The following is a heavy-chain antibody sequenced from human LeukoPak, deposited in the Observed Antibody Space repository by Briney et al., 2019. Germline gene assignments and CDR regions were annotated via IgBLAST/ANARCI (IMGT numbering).Heavy chain of an antibody. CDR3: ARVKWSSAWSGY. D-gene: IGHD6-19*01. CDR1: GFTFSVYG. CDR2: ISNSGSTV. Sequence: PGGSPRLSCAASGFTFSVYGMNWVRQAPGKGLEWVSYISNSGSTVTYADSVKGRFTISRDNAKNSLYLQMSSLRVEDTAVYYCARVKWSSAWSGYWGQGVLVTVSS. V-gene: IGHV3-48*01. J-gene: IGHJ4*02.